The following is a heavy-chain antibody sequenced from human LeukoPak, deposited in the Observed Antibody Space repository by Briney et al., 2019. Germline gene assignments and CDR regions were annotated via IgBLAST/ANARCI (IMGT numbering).Heavy chain of an antibody. D-gene: IGHD3-10*01. Sequence: SETLSLTCAVYGGSFSGYYWSWIRQPPGKGLEWIGEINHSGSTNYNPSLKSRVTISVDTSKNQFSLELSSVTAADTAVYYCARGRGWFGELRKRWFDPWGQGTLVTVSS. CDR2: INHSGST. V-gene: IGHV4-34*01. J-gene: IGHJ5*02. CDR1: GGSFSGYY. CDR3: ARGRGWFGELRKRWFDP.